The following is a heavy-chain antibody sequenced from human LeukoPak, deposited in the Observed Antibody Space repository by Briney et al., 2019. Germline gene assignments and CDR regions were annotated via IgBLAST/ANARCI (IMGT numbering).Heavy chain of an antibody. CDR2: ISCSGGST. CDR1: GFTFSSYA. J-gene: IGHJ4*02. CDR3: AKDLGGWGSYRFPFDY. V-gene: IGHV3-23*01. Sequence: GGSLRLSCAASGFTFSSYAMSWVRQAPGKGLEWVSAISCSGGSTYYADSVKGRFTISRDNSKNTLYLQMNSLRAEDTAVYYCAKDLGGWGSYRFPFDYWGQGTLVTVSS. D-gene: IGHD3-16*02.